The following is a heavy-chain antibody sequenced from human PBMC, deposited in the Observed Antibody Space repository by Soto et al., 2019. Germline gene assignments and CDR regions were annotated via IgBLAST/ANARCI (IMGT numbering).Heavy chain of an antibody. CDR1: GFTFSSYG. V-gene: IGHV3-30*18. D-gene: IGHD3-10*01. Sequence: QVQLVESGGGVVQPGRSLRLSCAASGFTFSSYGLHWVRQAPGKGLEWVAVISYDGSNKYYADSVKGRFTISRDNSKNTLYLQMNRLRAEDTAVYYCAKEQYYYGSGSPYYYYGMDVWGQGTTVTVSS. J-gene: IGHJ6*02. CDR3: AKEQYYYGSGSPYYYYGMDV. CDR2: ISYDGSNK.